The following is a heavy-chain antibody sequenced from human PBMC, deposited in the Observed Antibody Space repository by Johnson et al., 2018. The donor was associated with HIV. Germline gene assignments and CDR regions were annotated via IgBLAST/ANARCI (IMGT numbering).Heavy chain of an antibody. V-gene: IGHV3-53*01. CDR1: GFTVSSNY. CDR2: IYSGGST. Sequence: VQLVESGGGLIQPGGSLRLSCAASGFTVSSNYMSWVRQAPGKGLEWVSVIYSGGSTYYADSVKGRFTISRDNSKNTLYLQMNSLRAKDTAVYYCARDRAVPDDGYNDYAVDIWGQGTMVTVSS. D-gene: IGHD5-24*01. CDR3: ARDRAVPDDGYNDYAVDI. J-gene: IGHJ3*02.